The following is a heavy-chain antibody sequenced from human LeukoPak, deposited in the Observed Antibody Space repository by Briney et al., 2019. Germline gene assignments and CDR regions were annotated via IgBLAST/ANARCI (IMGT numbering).Heavy chain of an antibody. CDR3: ARRIRVATTLAYDY. J-gene: IGHJ4*02. D-gene: IGHD1-26*01. Sequence: PSETLSLTCAVSGYSISSSYYWGWIRQPPGKGLEWIGSIYHSGSTYYNPSLKSRVTISVDTSKNQFSLKLSSVTAADTAVYYCARRIRVATTLAYDYWGQGTLVTVSS. V-gene: IGHV4-38-2*01. CDR1: GYSISSSYY. CDR2: IYHSGST.